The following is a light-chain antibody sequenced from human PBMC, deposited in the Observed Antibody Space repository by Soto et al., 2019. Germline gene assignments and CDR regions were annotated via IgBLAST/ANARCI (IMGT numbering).Light chain of an antibody. V-gene: IGLV2-8*01. CDR1: SSDLGDYDY. CDR2: EVN. Sequence: QSALTQPPSASGSPGQSVTISCTGTSSDLGDYDYVSWYQQHPGKAPKLMIYEVNKRPSGVADRFSGSKSGNTASLTVTGLQAEDEADYYCSSYAGSNNLIFGGGTKVTVL. CDR3: SSYAGSNNLI. J-gene: IGLJ2*01.